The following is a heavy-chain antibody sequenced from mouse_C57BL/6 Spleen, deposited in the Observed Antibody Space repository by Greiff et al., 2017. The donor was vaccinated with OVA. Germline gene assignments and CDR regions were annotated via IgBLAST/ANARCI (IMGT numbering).Heavy chain of an antibody. CDR3: TRAGSTDYAMDY. V-gene: IGHV5-9-1*02. CDR1: GFTFSSYA. D-gene: IGHD5-1*01. CDR2: ISSGGDYI. J-gene: IGHJ4*01. Sequence: EVQRVESGEGLVKPGGSLKLSCAASGFTFSSYAMSWVRQTPEKRLEWVAYISSGGDYIYYADTVKGRFTISRDNARNTLYLQMSSLKSEDTAMYYCTRAGSTDYAMDYWGQGTSVTVSS.